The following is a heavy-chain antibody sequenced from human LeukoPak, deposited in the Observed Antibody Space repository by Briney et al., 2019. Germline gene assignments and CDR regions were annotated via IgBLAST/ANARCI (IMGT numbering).Heavy chain of an antibody. D-gene: IGHD3-16*01. CDR1: GGSISSGSYY. CDR2: IYTSGST. Sequence: SETLSLTCTVSGGSISSGSYYWSWIRQPAGKGLEWIGRIYTSGSTNYNPSLKSRVTISVDTSKNQFSLKLSSVTAADTAVYYCARDPDYVWGSEGIWGQGTMVTVSS. V-gene: IGHV4-61*02. J-gene: IGHJ3*02. CDR3: ARDPDYVWGSEGI.